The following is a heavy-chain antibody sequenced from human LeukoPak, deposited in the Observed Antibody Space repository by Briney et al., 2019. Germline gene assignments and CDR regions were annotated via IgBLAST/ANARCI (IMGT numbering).Heavy chain of an antibody. Sequence: PSETLSLTCTVSGGSISSYYWSWIRQPAGKGLEWIGRIYTSGSTNYNPSLKSRVTMSVDTSKNQFSLKLSSVTAADTAMYYCARVVVVAATLWFDPWGQGTLVTVSS. CDR2: IYTSGST. J-gene: IGHJ5*02. D-gene: IGHD2-15*01. CDR1: GGSISSYY. V-gene: IGHV4-4*07. CDR3: ARVVVVAATLWFDP.